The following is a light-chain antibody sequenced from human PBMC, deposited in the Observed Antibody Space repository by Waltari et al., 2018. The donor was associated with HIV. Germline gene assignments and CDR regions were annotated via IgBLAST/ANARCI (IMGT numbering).Light chain of an antibody. CDR3: CSYAGSSTLV. J-gene: IGLJ2*01. V-gene: IGLV2-23*02. CDR1: NSYNH. Sequence: QSALTQPASVSGSPGQSITISCTGTNSYNHVYWYHHHPGKAPKLLIYYVSERPSGVSNRFSGSKSGNTASLTISGLQAEDEAEYYCCSYAGSSTLVFGGGTKLTVL. CDR2: YVS.